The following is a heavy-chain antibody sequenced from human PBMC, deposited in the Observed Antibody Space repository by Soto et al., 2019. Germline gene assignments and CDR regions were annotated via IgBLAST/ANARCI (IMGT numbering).Heavy chain of an antibody. Sequence: QVQLVQSGAEVKKPGSSVKVSCKASGGTFSPYTINWVRQAPGQGLEWLGRIIPSHGVTNYAQKFQARVTITADKSTSTAYMELGGLRFEDTAMYYCTRDWEITVSTWSFGGFWGRGTLVTVSS. D-gene: IGHD3-10*01. CDR2: IIPSHGVT. CDR3: TRDWEITVSTWSFGGF. J-gene: IGHJ4*02. V-gene: IGHV1-69*08. CDR1: GGTFSPYT.